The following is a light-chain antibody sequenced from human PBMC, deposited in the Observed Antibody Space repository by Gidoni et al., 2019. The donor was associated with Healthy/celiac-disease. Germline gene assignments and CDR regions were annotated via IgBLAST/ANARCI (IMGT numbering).Light chain of an antibody. CDR3: QQYYSDPLT. CDR2: AAS. J-gene: IGKJ1*01. V-gene: IGKV1-8*01. CDR1: QGISSY. Sequence: AIRLTQSPSSFSASTGDRVTITCRASQGISSYLAWYQQKPGKAPKLLIYAASTLQSGVPSRFRGSGSGTEFTLTISCLQAEDFATYDCQQYYSDPLTFGQXTKVEIK.